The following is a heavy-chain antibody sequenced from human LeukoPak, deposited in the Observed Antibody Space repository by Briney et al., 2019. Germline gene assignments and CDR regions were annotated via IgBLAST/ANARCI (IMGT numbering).Heavy chain of an antibody. J-gene: IGHJ4*02. CDR2: ISGSGGST. CDR3: ARDRGSITIFGVVAPHFDY. D-gene: IGHD3-3*01. CDR1: GFTFSSYA. Sequence: PGGSLRLSCAASGFTFSSYAMSWVRQAPGKGLEWVSAISGSGGSTYYADSVKGRFTISRDNSKNTLYLQMSSLRAEDTAVYYCARDRGSITIFGVVAPHFDYWGQGTLVTVSS. V-gene: IGHV3-23*01.